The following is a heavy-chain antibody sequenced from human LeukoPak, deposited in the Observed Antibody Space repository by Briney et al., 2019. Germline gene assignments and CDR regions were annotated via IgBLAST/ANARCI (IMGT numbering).Heavy chain of an antibody. CDR1: GYTFTGYY. D-gene: IGHD3-10*01. Sequence: ASVTVSCKASGYTFTGYYMHWVRQAPGQGLEWMGWINPNSGGTNYAQKFQGRVTMTRDTSISTAYMELSRLRSDDTAVYYCARGWRTDYYGSGTPGSWFDPWGQGTLVTVSS. CDR2: INPNSGGT. J-gene: IGHJ5*02. V-gene: IGHV1-2*02. CDR3: ARGWRTDYYGSGTPGSWFDP.